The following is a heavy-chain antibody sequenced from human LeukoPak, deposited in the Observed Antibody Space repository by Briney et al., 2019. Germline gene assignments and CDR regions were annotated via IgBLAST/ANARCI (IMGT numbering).Heavy chain of an antibody. D-gene: IGHD1-26*01. V-gene: IGHV4-34*01. Sequence: GSLRLSCAASGFSFSSYTMNWIRQPPGKRLEWIGEINHSGSTNYNPSLKSRVTISVDTSKNQFSLKLSSVTAADTAVYYCARDRRYSGSYYGWFDPWGQGTLVTVSS. CDR3: ARDRRYSGSYYGWFDP. CDR1: GFSFSSYT. CDR2: INHSGST. J-gene: IGHJ5*02.